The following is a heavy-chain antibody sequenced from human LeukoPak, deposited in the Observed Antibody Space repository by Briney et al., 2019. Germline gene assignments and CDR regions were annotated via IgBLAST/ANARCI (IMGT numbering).Heavy chain of an antibody. CDR2: TRYVGSNT. Sequence: PAGSMTLSSLADASTFSRQGTHWVRQPDSNGRGWVGVTRYVGSNTYYASSVKGRFTISRDNSKNQMYLQMNRPGAEDTGVYYCARDRYDRRYPGSYGRDVWGQGTTVTVP. CDR3: ARDRYDRRYPGSYGRDV. V-gene: IGHV3-33*01. CDR1: ASTFSRQG. D-gene: IGHD3-22*01. J-gene: IGHJ6*02.